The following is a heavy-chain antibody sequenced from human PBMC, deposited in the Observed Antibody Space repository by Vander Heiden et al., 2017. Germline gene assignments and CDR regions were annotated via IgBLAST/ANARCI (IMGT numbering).Heavy chain of an antibody. CDR3: VRDILSGSGSPDYFEY. D-gene: IGHD3-10*01. CDR1: AFSSRHNG. Sequence: QAQLVESGRGVAQPGRALRPSCAASAFSSRHNGMHRFPQAPGKGLEWVAVRWFDGSEKYYGDSVKCRFTISRDDSKNTVYLQTNSLRVEDTAMYYCVRDILSGSGSPDYFEYWGQGTLVTVSS. J-gene: IGHJ4*02. CDR2: RWFDGSEK. V-gene: IGHV3-33*01.